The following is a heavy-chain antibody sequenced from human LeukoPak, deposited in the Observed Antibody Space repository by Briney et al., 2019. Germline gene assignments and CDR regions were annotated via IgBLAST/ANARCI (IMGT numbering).Heavy chain of an antibody. D-gene: IGHD6-6*01. Sequence: SETLSLTCAVYGGSFSGYYWSWIRQPPGKGLEWIGEINHSGSTNYNLSLKSRVTISVDTSKNQFSLKLSSVTAADTAVYYCARGHRGIAARPGYYYYYMDVWGKGTTVTVSS. CDR2: INHSGST. CDR1: GGSFSGYY. V-gene: IGHV4-34*01. J-gene: IGHJ6*03. CDR3: ARGHRGIAARPGYYYYYMDV.